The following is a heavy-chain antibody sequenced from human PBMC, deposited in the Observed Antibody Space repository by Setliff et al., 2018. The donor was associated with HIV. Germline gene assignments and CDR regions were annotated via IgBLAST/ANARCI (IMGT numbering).Heavy chain of an antibody. CDR3: ARGHSSSSLNWFDP. D-gene: IGHD6-6*01. V-gene: IGHV1-8*02. J-gene: IGHJ5*02. CDR1: GYTFTSYD. CDR2: MNPNSGNR. Sequence: ASVKVSCKASGYTFTSYDINWVRRATGQGLEWMGWMNPNSGNRGYAQKFQGRVTMTRNTAITTAYMELSSLRSEDTAVYYCARGHSSSSLNWFDPWGQGTLVTVS.